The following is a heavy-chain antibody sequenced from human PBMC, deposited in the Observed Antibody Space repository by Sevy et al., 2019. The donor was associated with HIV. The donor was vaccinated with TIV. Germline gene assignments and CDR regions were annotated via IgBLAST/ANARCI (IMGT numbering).Heavy chain of an antibody. Sequence: QSQTLSLTCTDSGGSISSYYWSWIRQPAGKGLEWSGRIYTSGSTNYNPSLKSRVTMSVDTSKNQFSLKLSSVTAADTAVYYGARDRGSGSYYNFNWFDPWGQGTLVTVSS. J-gene: IGHJ5*02. CDR2: IYTSGST. D-gene: IGHD3-10*01. CDR3: ARDRGSGSYYNFNWFDP. V-gene: IGHV4-4*07. CDR1: GGSISSYY.